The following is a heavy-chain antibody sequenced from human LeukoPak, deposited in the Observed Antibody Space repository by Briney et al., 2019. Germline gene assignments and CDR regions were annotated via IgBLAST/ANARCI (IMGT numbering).Heavy chain of an antibody. CDR2: IYYSGST. CDR3: ARVLIESGYEIDY. D-gene: IGHD3-3*01. Sequence: SETLSLTCTVSGGSISSGDYYWSWIRQPPGKGLEWIGYIYYSGSTYYNPSLKSRVTISVDTSKNQFSLKLSSVTAADTAVYYCARVLIESGYEIDYWGQGTLATVSS. V-gene: IGHV4-30-4*01. CDR1: GGSISSGDYY. J-gene: IGHJ4*02.